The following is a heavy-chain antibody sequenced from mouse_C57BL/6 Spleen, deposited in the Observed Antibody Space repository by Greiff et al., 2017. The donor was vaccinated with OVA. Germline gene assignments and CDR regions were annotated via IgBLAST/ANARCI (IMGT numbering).Heavy chain of an antibody. CDR1: GYSFTGYY. CDR3: ASREGYGNYDFDY. V-gene: IGHV1-42*01. D-gene: IGHD2-1*01. CDR2: INPSTGGT. J-gene: IGHJ2*01. Sequence: EVQLQQSGPELVKPGASVKISCKASGYSFTGYYMNWVKQSPEKSLEWIGEINPSTGGTTYNQKFKAKATLTVDKSSSTAYMQLKSLTSEDSAVYYCASREGYGNYDFDYWGQGTTLTVSS.